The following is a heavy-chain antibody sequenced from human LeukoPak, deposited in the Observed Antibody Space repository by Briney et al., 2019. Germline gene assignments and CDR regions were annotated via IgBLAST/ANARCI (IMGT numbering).Heavy chain of an antibody. J-gene: IGHJ6*03. Sequence: GGSLRLSCAASGFTFSSYGMHWVRQAPGKGLEWVAVISYDGSNKYYADSVKGRFTISRDNSKNTLYLQMNSLGAEDTAVYYCAKDAKTMVRGVPGYYYYYYMDVWGKGTTVTVSS. CDR2: ISYDGSNK. V-gene: IGHV3-30*18. CDR3: AKDAKTMVRGVPGYYYYYYMDV. D-gene: IGHD3-10*01. CDR1: GFTFSSYG.